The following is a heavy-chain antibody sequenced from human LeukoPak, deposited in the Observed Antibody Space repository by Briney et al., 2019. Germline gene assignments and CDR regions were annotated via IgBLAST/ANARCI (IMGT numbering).Heavy chain of an antibody. Sequence: SETLSLTCTVSGGSISSSSYYWGWIRQPPGKGLEWIGEINHSGSTNYNPSLKSRVTISVDTSKNQFSLKLSSVTAADTAVYYCARGNIVVVTAIPYYYYYMDVWGKGTTVTVSS. CDR1: GGSISSSSYY. V-gene: IGHV4-39*07. CDR2: INHSGST. J-gene: IGHJ6*03. D-gene: IGHD2-21*02. CDR3: ARGNIVVVTAIPYYYYYMDV.